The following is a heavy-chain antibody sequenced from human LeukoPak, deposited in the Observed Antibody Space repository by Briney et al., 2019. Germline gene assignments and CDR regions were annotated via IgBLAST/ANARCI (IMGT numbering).Heavy chain of an antibody. J-gene: IGHJ4*02. CDR3: ARGPAPVLCSGGSCYLAY. D-gene: IGHD2-15*01. V-gene: IGHV1-18*01. Sequence: GASVKVSCKASGYTFTSYGISWVRQAPGQGLEWMGWISAYNGNTNYAQKLQGRVTMTTDTSTSTAYMELRSLRSDDTAVYYCARGPAPVLCSGGSCYLAYWGQGTLVTVSS. CDR2: ISAYNGNT. CDR1: GYTFTSYG.